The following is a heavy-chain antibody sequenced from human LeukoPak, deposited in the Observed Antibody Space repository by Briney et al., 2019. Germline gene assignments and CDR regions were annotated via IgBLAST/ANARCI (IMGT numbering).Heavy chain of an antibody. CDR1: GGSISSYY. J-gene: IGHJ4*02. CDR3: AREWPRSVIDY. V-gene: IGHV4-59*01. CDR2: IYYSGST. Sequence: CETLGLTRTVSGGSISSYYWSWIRQPPGKGLEWIGYIYYSGSTNYNPSLKSRVTISVDTSKNQFSLKLSSVTAADTAVYYCAREWPRSVIDYWGQGPLVPVTS. D-gene: IGHD4-11*01.